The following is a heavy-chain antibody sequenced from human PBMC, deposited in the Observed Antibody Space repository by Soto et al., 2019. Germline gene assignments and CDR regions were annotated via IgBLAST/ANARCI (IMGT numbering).Heavy chain of an antibody. Sequence: HPGGSLRLSCAASGFTFSSYEMNWVRQAPGKGLEWVSYISSSGSTIYYADSVKGRFTISRDNAKNSLYLQMNSLRAEDTAVYYCARDSHSSGGAFDIWGQGTMVTVSS. V-gene: IGHV3-48*03. CDR2: ISSSGSTI. D-gene: IGHD2-15*01. CDR3: ARDSHSSGGAFDI. J-gene: IGHJ3*02. CDR1: GFTFSSYE.